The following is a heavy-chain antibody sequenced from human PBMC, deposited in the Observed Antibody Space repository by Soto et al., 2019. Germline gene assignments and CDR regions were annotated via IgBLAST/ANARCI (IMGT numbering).Heavy chain of an antibody. CDR1: GFTFSNYA. D-gene: IGHD2-2*01. Sequence: GGSLRLSCAASGFTFSNYAMSWVRQAPGKGLEWVSIISGSGDSPYYADSVKGRFTISRDNSRNTLYLQMNSLRAGDSAKYYCAKEGTSRLYYFDYRGQHNLVTVSS. V-gene: IGHV3-23*01. J-gene: IGHJ4*02. CDR2: ISGSGDSP. CDR3: AKEGTSRLYYFDY.